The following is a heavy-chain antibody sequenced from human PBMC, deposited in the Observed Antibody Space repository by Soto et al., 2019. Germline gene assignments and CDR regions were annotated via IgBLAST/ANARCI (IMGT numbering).Heavy chain of an antibody. D-gene: IGHD3-22*01. V-gene: IGHV3-23*01. CDR3: AKYDYDRSGNNWFDP. CDR1: GFTFSTYA. CDR2: ISGGGGSI. J-gene: IGHJ5*02. Sequence: PGGSLRLSCAASGFTFSTYAMGWVRQAPGKGLEWVSSISGGGGSIYYADSVKGRFTISRDNFKNTVYLQINSLRVEDTAVYYCAKYDYDRSGNNWFDPWGQGTLVTVSS.